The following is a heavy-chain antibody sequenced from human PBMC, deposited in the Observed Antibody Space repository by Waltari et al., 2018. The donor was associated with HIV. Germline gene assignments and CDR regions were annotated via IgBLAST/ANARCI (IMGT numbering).Heavy chain of an antibody. CDR1: GYTFTSYD. CDR2: MNPNRGNT. CDR3: ARGIPAGRYETLTGQDY. J-gene: IGHJ4*02. D-gene: IGHD3-9*01. Sequence: QVQLVQSGAEVKTPGASVMVSCKASGYTFTSYDINWVRQATGQGLEWMGWMNPNRGNTGYAQKFQGRVTMTRNASITTAYMELSSLRSEDTAVYFCARGIPAGRYETLTGQDYWGQGTLVTVSS. V-gene: IGHV1-8*01.